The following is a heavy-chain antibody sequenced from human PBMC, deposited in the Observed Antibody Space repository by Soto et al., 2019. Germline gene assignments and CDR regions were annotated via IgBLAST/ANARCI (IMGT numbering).Heavy chain of an antibody. V-gene: IGHV3-23*01. CDR1: GFTFSIYT. J-gene: IGHJ4*02. D-gene: IGHD1-26*01. CDR2: IYGNGRST. Sequence: EVQLLESGGGLVQPAGSLRLSCAASGFTFSIYTMSWFRQAPGKGLEWVSSIYGNGRSTFYSASVKGRFTISTDNSGNTVYLQMSSLRVEDTAIYYCAKDFTPDSRWDIDYWGQGSLVTVSS. CDR3: AKDFTPDSRWDIDY.